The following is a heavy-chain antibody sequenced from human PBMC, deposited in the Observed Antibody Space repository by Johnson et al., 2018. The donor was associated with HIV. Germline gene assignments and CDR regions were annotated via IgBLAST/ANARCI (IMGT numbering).Heavy chain of an antibody. CDR1: GFSFDDYA. Sequence: VQLVESGGVAVQPGGSLRLSCAASGFSFDDYAMHWVRQAPGKGLEWVGRIKSKTDGGTTDYAAPVKGRFTISRDDSKNTLYLQMNSLRAEDTAVYYCARACRDGYTCVAFDIWGQGTMVTVSS. J-gene: IGHJ3*02. D-gene: IGHD5-24*01. V-gene: IGHV3-15*01. CDR2: IKSKTDGGTT. CDR3: ARACRDGYTCVAFDI.